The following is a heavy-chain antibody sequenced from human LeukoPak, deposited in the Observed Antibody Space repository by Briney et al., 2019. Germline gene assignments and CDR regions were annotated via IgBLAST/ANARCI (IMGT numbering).Heavy chain of an antibody. D-gene: IGHD2-2*01. CDR3: AKDPNRYCSSTSCYVLIDY. CDR1: GFTFSDYY. J-gene: IGHJ4*02. Sequence: GGSLRLSCAASGFTFSDYYMSWIRQAPGKGLEWVSYISSSGSTIYYADSVKGRFTISRDNSKNTLYLQMNSLRAEDTAVYYCAKDPNRYCSSTSCYVLIDYWGQGTLVTVSS. CDR2: ISSSGSTI. V-gene: IGHV3-11*01.